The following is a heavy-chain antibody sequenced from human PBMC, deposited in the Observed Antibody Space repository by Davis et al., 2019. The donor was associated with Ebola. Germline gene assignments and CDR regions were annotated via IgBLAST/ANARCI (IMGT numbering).Heavy chain of an antibody. V-gene: IGHV3-21*01. CDR1: GFTFSSYS. CDR3: ARGSSGWYWFGMDV. Sequence: GESLKISCAASGFTFSSYSMNWVRQAPGKGLEWVSSISSSSSYIYYADSVKGRFTISRDNAKNSLYLQMNSLRAEDTAVYYCARGSSGWYWFGMDVWGQGTTVTVSS. J-gene: IGHJ6*02. D-gene: IGHD6-19*01. CDR2: ISSSSSYI.